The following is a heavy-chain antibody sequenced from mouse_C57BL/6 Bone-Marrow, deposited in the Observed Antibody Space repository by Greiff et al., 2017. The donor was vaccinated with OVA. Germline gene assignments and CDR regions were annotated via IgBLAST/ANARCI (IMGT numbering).Heavy chain of an antibody. J-gene: IGHJ3*01. V-gene: IGHV5-6*01. CDR1: GFTFSSYG. Sequence: EVKVVESGGDLVKPGGSLKLSCAASGFTFSSYGMSWVRQTPDKRLEWVATISSGGSYTYYPDSVKGRFTISRDNAKNTLYLQMSSLKSEDTAMYYCARHAPAWFAYWGQGTLVTVSA. CDR2: ISSGGSYT. CDR3: ARHAPAWFAY.